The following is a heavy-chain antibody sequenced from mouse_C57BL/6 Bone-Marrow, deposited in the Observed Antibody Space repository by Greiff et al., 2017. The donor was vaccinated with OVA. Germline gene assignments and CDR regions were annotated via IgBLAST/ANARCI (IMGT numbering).Heavy chain of an antibody. CDR2: ISDGGSYT. Sequence: EVQLVESGGGLVKPGGSLKLSCAASGFTFSSYAMSWVRQTPEKRLEWVATISDGGSYTYYPDNVKGRFTISRDNAKNNLYLQMSHLKSEDTAMYYCARDNYSNYVDWYFDVWGTGTTVTVSS. J-gene: IGHJ1*03. V-gene: IGHV5-4*01. CDR3: ARDNYSNYVDWYFDV. CDR1: GFTFSSYA. D-gene: IGHD2-5*01.